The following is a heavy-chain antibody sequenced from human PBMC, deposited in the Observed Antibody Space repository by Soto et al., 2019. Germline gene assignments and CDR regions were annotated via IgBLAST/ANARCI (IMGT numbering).Heavy chain of an antibody. CDR1: GGSISSYY. CDR3: ARDPYSSTTVTIMDY. Sequence: SETLALTCTVSGGSISSYYWSWIRQPPGKGLEWIGYIYYSGSTDYNPSLKSRVTISVDTSKNQFSLKLSSVTAADTAVYYCARDPYSSTTVTIMDYWGQGTQVTVSS. CDR2: IYYSGST. V-gene: IGHV4-59*01. D-gene: IGHD4-17*01. J-gene: IGHJ4*02.